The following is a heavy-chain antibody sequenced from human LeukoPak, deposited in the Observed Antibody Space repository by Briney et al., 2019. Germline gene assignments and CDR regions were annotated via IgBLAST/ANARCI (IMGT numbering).Heavy chain of an antibody. CDR1: GYTFTSYG. CDR2: ISAYNGNT. D-gene: IGHD4-23*01. Sequence: GASVKVSCKASGYTFTSYGISWVRQAPGQGLEWMGWISAYNGNTNYAQKLQGRVTMTTDTSTSTAYMELRSRRSDDTAVYYCARDLGFYGGNANYFDYWGQGTLVTVSS. V-gene: IGHV1-18*01. CDR3: ARDLGFYGGNANYFDY. J-gene: IGHJ4*02.